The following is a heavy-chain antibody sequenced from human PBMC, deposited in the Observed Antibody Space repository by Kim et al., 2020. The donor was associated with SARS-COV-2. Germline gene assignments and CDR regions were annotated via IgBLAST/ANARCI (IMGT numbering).Heavy chain of an antibody. V-gene: IGHV3-9*01. CDR1: GFTFGDYA. D-gene: IGHD6-19*01. CDR2: ISWNSGSI. CDR3: AKSMNIAVAGLYYFDY. Sequence: GGSLRLSCAASGFTFGDYAMHWVRQAPGKGLEWVSGISWNSGSIGYADSVKGRFTISRDNTKNSLYLQMNSLRAEDTALYYCAKSMNIAVAGLYYFDYWGQGTLVTVSS. J-gene: IGHJ4*02.